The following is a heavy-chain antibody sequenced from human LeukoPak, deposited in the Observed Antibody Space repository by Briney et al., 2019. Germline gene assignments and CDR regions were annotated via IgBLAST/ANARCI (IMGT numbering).Heavy chain of an antibody. CDR2: VNADGGNT. D-gene: IGHD1-26*01. Sequence: GGSLRLSCAASEFTFDNYRMSWVRQAPGKGLEWVSTVNADGGNTYYADSVKGRFTISRDNSKSTLILQMNSLRVEDTALYYCTKRVKYGGTWDHFADWGQGTLVTVSS. V-gene: IGHV3-23*01. J-gene: IGHJ4*02. CDR1: EFTFDNYR. CDR3: TKRVKYGGTWDHFAD.